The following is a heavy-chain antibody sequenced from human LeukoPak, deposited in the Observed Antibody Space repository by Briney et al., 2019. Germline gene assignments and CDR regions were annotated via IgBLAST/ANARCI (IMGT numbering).Heavy chain of an antibody. D-gene: IGHD3-22*01. J-gene: IGHJ5*02. CDR3: AIQTYYYDSSGYGRRPDWFDP. V-gene: IGHV4-59*08. CDR2: IYYSGST. Sequence: SETLSLTCTVSGGSISSYYWSWIRQPPGKGLEWIGYIYYSGSTNYNPSLKSRVTISVDTSKNQFSLNLSSVTAADTAVYYCAIQTYYYDSSGYGRRPDWFDPWGQGTLVTVSS. CDR1: GGSISSYY.